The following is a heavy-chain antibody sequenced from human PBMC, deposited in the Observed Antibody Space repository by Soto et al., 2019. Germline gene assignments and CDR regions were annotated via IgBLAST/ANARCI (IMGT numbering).Heavy chain of an antibody. Sequence: GGSLRLSCVVSGFTFEDSAMHWVRQAPGKGLEWVSGISWNSGYIGYGDSVRGRFTISRDNAKNSLYLQMNSLRAEDTALYYCAKDMSSWALVATISDWGQGTLVTVSS. D-gene: IGHD5-12*01. CDR1: GFTFEDSA. CDR3: AKDMSSWALVATISD. CDR2: ISWNSGYI. V-gene: IGHV3-9*01. J-gene: IGHJ4*02.